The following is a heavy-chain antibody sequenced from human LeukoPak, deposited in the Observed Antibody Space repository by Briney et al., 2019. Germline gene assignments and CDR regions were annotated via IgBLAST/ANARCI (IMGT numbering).Heavy chain of an antibody. V-gene: IGHV4-59*01. Sequence: PSETLSLTCSVSGGSISGYSWNWIRQPPGKGLEWIGFIYYSGTTNYNPSLKSRVTISVDTSKNQFSLKLSSVTAADTAVYYCARVIAVADNWFDPWGQGTLVAVSS. CDR1: GGSISGYS. CDR2: IYYSGTT. CDR3: ARVIAVADNWFDP. D-gene: IGHD6-19*01. J-gene: IGHJ5*02.